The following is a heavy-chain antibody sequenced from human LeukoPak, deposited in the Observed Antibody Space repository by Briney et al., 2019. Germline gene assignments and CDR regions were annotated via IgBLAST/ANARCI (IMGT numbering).Heavy chain of an antibody. V-gene: IGHV3-33*01. Sequence: GGSLRLSCAASGFTFNTYGMHWVRQAPGKGLEWVAVIWYDGSKKFYADPVNGRFTISRDDSKNTLYLQMSGLRADDTAVYYCTCAYSAGWFTYWGQGTPVTVSS. CDR1: GFTFNTYG. CDR2: IWYDGSKK. D-gene: IGHD3-16*01. J-gene: IGHJ4*02. CDR3: TCAYSAGWFTY.